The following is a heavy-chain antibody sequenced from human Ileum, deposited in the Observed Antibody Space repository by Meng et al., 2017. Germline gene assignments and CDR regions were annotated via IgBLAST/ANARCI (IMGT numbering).Heavy chain of an antibody. J-gene: IGHJ5*02. D-gene: IGHD2-2*01. CDR2: ITYTGNS. CDR3: AGQPTSSGAGYSWFDP. V-gene: IGHV4-39*01. Sequence: QLQLQESGPGLVKPTETLSLTCIVSRGSVTSSSYDWGWIRQPPGKGLEWIGGITYTGNSYTTPSLNTRLTTSLDTSKNQFSLRLNSLTAADTAVYYCAGQPTSSGAGYSWFDPWGQGILVTVSS. CDR1: RGSVTSSSYD.